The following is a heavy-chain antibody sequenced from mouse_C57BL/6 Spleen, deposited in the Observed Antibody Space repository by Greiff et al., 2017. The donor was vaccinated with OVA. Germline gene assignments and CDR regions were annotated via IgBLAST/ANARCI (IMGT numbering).Heavy chain of an antibody. CDR3: ARGGLGDY. CDR1: GYSITSGYY. Sequence: DVQLQESGPGLVKPSQSLSLTCSVTGYSITSGYYWNWIRQFPGNKLEWMGYISYDGSNNYNPSLKNRISITRDTSKNQFFLKLNSVTTEDTATYYCARGGLGDYWGQGTSVTVSS. CDR2: ISYDGSN. V-gene: IGHV3-6*01. J-gene: IGHJ4*01. D-gene: IGHD2-4*01.